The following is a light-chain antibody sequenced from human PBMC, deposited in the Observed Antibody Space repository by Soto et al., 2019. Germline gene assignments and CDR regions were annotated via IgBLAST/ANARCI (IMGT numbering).Light chain of an antibody. CDR2: EVS. V-gene: IGKV2D-29*02. J-gene: IGKJ5*01. CDR1: QSLLHITGETF. CDR3: MQSTQLPPT. Sequence: VMTQTPLSLSVAPGQPASISCNFSQSLLHITGETFLFWYLQKPGQSPQLLIYEVSTRVSGVPDRFSGSGSGTDFTLEISRVETDDVGIYYCMQSTQLPPTFGQGRLLEVK.